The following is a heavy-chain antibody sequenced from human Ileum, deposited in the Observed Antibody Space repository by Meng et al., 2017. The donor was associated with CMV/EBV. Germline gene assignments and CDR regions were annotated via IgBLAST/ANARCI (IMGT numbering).Heavy chain of an antibody. V-gene: IGHV4-34*01. CDR1: IGSFSDFF. J-gene: IGHJ4*02. D-gene: IGHD1-26*01. CDR2: SSHSGNT. CDR3: ARGRDFWWEMDY. Sequence: VQSRPGCAGLLKPSETLSLPCAVSIGSFSDFFWGCIRQTPGKGLEWIGDSSHSGNTKYNPSLKSRVTISVDASKNQFSLNMRSVTAADTAVYYCARGRDFWWEMDYTGQGTLVTVSS.